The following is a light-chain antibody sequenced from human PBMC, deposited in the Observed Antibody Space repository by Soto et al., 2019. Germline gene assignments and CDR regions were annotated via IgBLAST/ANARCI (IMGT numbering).Light chain of an antibody. Sequence: QLTQSPSSLSASACPRVSLTCRASQGIINYLAWYQQKPGKAPKLLIYGASTLQSGVPSRFGGSGSGTDFTLTVSSLQPEDFATYYCQQLFMYPPTFGPGTKVDTK. CDR1: QGIINY. V-gene: IGKV1-9*01. J-gene: IGKJ3*01. CDR3: QQLFMYPPT. CDR2: GAS.